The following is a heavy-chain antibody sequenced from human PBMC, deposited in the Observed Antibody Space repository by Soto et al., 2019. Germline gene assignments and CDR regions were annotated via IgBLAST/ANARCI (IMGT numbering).Heavy chain of an antibody. J-gene: IGHJ6*02. CDR2: IIPIFGTA. V-gene: IGHV1-69*13. CDR1: GGTFGGYG. Sequence: SVKVSCRASGGTFGGYGLSWVRQAPGQGLEWMGGIIPIFGTADYAQKFQGRVTITADESTSTAYMELSSMRSEDTAVYYCARDIGYQLLPYYYYYGMDVWGQGTTVTVSS. CDR3: ARDIGYQLLPYYYYYGMDV. D-gene: IGHD2-2*01.